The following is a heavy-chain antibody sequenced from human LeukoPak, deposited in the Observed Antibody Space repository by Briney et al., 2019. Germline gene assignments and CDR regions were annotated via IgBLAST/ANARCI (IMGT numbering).Heavy chain of an antibody. V-gene: IGHV3-11*01. D-gene: IGHD2-21*02. CDR1: GFTFSDYY. CDR2: ISSSGSTI. J-gene: IGHJ4*02. Sequence: GGSLRLSCAASGFTFSDYYMSWIRQAPGKGLEWVSYISSSGSTIYYADSVKGRFTISRGNAKNSLYLQMNSLRAEDTAVYYCARHPRTAPFDYWGQGTLVTVSS. CDR3: ARHPRTAPFDY.